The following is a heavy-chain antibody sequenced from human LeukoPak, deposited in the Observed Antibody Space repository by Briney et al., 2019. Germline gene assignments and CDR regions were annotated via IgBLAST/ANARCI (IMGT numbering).Heavy chain of an antibody. CDR2: INPNSGGT. CDR3: ARKVGSPIMGIGY. D-gene: IGHD3-16*01. Sequence: ASVKVSCKASGYTFTGCYMHWVRQAPGQGLEWMGWINPNSGGTNYAQKFQGRVTMTRDTSISTAYMELSRLRSDDTAVYYCARKVGSPIMGIGYWGQGTLVTVSS. CDR1: GYTFTGCY. J-gene: IGHJ4*02. V-gene: IGHV1-2*02.